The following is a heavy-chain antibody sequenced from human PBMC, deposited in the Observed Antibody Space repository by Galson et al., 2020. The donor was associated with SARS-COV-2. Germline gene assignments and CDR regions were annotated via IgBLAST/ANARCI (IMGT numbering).Heavy chain of an antibody. V-gene: IGHV4-4*02. D-gene: IGHD3-22*01. CDR3: AREPYYYDSSGPYYWYDGMDG. CDR2: IYHSGST. J-gene: IGHJ6*02. CDR1: GGSISSSNW. Sequence: SETLSLTCAVSGGSISSSNWWSWVRQPPGKGLEWIGDIYHSGSTNYNPSLKRRVTISVDKSKNQFSLKLSSVTAADTAVDYCAREPYYYDSSGPYYWYDGMDGWGQGTTVTVS.